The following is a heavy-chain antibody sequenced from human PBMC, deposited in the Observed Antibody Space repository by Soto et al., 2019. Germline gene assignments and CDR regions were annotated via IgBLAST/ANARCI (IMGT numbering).Heavy chain of an antibody. CDR1: GYTFTSYG. J-gene: IGHJ4*02. D-gene: IGHD3-22*01. CDR3: ARAKSLIVVALFDY. V-gene: IGHV1-18*04. Sequence: ASVKVSCKASGYTFTSYGISWVRQAPGQGLEWMGWISAYNGNTNYAQKLQGRVTMTTDTSTSTAYMELRSLRSEDTAVYYCARAKSLIVVALFDYWAQGTLVPVSS. CDR2: ISAYNGNT.